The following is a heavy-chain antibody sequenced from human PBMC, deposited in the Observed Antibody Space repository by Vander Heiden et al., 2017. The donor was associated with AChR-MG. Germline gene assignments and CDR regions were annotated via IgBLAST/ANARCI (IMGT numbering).Heavy chain of an antibody. CDR1: GATFSSYA. CDR2: IIPIFGTA. CDR3: ARDSGYSYGLFDY. D-gene: IGHD5-18*01. Sequence: QVQLVQSGAAAKKPGSSVKVSCKASGATFSSYAISWVRQAPGQGLEWMGGIIPIFGTANYAQKFQGRVTITADESTSTAYMELSSLRSEDTAVYYCARDSGYSYGLFDYWGQGTLVTVSS. J-gene: IGHJ4*02. V-gene: IGHV1-69*01.